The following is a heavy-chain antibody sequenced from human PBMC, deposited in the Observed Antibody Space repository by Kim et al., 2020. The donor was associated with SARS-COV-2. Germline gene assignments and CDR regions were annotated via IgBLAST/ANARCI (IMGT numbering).Heavy chain of an antibody. V-gene: IGHV4-59*13. D-gene: IGHD3-10*01. Sequence: SETLSLTCTVSGGSISTYNWNWIRQPPGKGLEWIGYVYYSGTTDYSPSLKSRVTISVDTSNNQFSLRLSSVTAADTAVYYCARGSAFDIWGQGTMVTVSS. J-gene: IGHJ3*02. CDR2: VYYSGTT. CDR3: ARGSAFDI. CDR1: GGSISTYN.